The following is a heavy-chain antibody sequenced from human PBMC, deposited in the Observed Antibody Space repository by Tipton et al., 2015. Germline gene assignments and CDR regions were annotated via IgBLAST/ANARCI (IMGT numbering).Heavy chain of an antibody. CDR3: ARDLEHGMDV. CDR2: ISYTETS. CDR1: GGSIDSYY. D-gene: IGHD3-3*01. J-gene: IGHJ6*02. V-gene: IGHV4-59*01. Sequence: TLSLTCTVSGGSIDSYYWSWIRQPPGKGLEWIGYISYTETSHYNPSLKSRVTISVDTSKNEFSLKLRSVTAADTAVYYCARDLEHGMDVWGQGTTVTVSS.